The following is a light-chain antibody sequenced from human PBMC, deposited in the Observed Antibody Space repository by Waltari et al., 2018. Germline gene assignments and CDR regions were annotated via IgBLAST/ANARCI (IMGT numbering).Light chain of an antibody. V-gene: IGLV1-47*01. CDR1: SSNSGSTY. J-gene: IGLJ3*02. Sequence: QSVLTQPPSASGTPGQRVTISCSGSSSNSGSTYVYWYQQLPGTAPKLLIYRNNQLPSGVPDRFSGSKSGTSASLAISGLRSEDEADYYCAAWDDSLSGWVFGGGTKLTVL. CDR3: AAWDDSLSGWV. CDR2: RNN.